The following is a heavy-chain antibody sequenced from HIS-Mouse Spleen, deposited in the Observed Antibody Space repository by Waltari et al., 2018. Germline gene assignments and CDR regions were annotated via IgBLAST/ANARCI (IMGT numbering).Heavy chain of an antibody. J-gene: IGHJ4*02. CDR2: ICSSSSTI. V-gene: IGHV3-48*01. CDR3: ARRWEYYFDY. Sequence: EVQLVESGGGLVQPGGSVRLSCAASGFTFSSYSMNWVRQAPGKGLEGVSYICSSSSTIYYADSVKGRFTISRDNAKNSLYLQMNSLRAEDTAVYYCARRWEYYFDYWGQGTLVTVSS. CDR1: GFTFSSYS. D-gene: IGHD1-26*01.